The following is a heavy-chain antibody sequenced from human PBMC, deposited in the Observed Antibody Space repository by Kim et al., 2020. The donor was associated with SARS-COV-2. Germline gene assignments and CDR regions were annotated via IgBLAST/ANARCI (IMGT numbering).Heavy chain of an antibody. D-gene: IGHD1-26*01. CDR1: GFTFSTSP. CDR3: AKGVINSGFDY. J-gene: IGHJ4*02. Sequence: GGSLRLSFVASGFTFSTSPMGWVRQAPGKSLEWVSRISWDGTRTYYSDSMKGRVTTSSDKSKNTLYLHMNSLRVEDTAVYYCAKGVINSGFDYWGQGT. CDR2: ISWDGTRT. V-gene: IGHV3-23*01.